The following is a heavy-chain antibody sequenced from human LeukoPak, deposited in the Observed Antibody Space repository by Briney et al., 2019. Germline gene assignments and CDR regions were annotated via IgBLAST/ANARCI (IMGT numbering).Heavy chain of an antibody. CDR3: ARGPLLAPFDY. Sequence: SETLSLTCTVSGDSISSGGFYWTWIRQPPGKGLEWIGYIYYSGSTYYNPSLKSRVTISVDTSKNQFSLKLSSVTAADTAVYYCARGPLLAPFDYWGQGTLVTVSS. CDR2: IYYSGST. V-gene: IGHV4-30-4*01. J-gene: IGHJ4*02. D-gene: IGHD3-10*01. CDR1: GDSISSGGFY.